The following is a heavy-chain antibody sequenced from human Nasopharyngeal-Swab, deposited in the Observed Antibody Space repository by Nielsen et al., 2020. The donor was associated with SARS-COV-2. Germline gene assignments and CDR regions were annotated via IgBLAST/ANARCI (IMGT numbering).Heavy chain of an antibody. CDR3: ARGSIRGIIISDFDY. Sequence: GESLKISCAVSGFTFSDYYMSWIRLAPGKGLEWVSYISSSSSYTNYADSVKGRFTIPRDNAKNSLYLQMNSLRADDTAVYYCARGSIRGIIISDFDYWGQGTLVTVSS. J-gene: IGHJ4*02. D-gene: IGHD3-10*01. V-gene: IGHV3-11*05. CDR1: GFTFSDYY. CDR2: ISSSSSYT.